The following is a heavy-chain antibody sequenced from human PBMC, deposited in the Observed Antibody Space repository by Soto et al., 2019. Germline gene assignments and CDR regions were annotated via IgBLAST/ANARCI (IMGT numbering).Heavy chain of an antibody. CDR1: GITFSNYG. CDR3: AKGSSGWYFHH. D-gene: IGHD6-19*01. J-gene: IGHJ1*01. CDR2: ISGSGGST. V-gene: IGHV3-23*01. Sequence: EVQLLESGGGLEQPGGSLRLSCAASGITFSNYGMSWVRQAPGKGLEWVSGISGSGGSTYYADSVKGRFTISRDNSKNTLYLQMNSLRAEDTAVFYCAKGSSGWYFHHWGQGTLVTVSS.